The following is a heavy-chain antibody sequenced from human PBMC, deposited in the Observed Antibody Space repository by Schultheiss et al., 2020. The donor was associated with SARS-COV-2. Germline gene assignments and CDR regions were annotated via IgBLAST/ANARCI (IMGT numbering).Heavy chain of an antibody. V-gene: IGHV3-48*04. CDR2: ISSYGSIV. J-gene: IGHJ4*02. D-gene: IGHD5-18*01. CDR3: AKRPVGYSYGYFDY. Sequence: GGSLRLSCAASGFTFSNAWMNWVRQAPGKGLEWVSYISSYGSIVYYADSVKGRFTISRDNAKNSLFLQMNSLRVEDTAVYYCAKRPVGYSYGYFDYWGQGTLVTVSS. CDR1: GFTFSNAW.